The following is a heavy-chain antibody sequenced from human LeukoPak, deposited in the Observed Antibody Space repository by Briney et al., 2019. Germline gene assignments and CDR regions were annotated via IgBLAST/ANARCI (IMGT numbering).Heavy chain of an antibody. Sequence: NPSETLSLTCTVSGGSISSYYWSWIRQPPGKGLEWIGYIYCSGSTNYNPSLKSRVTISVDTSKNQFSLKLSSVTAADTAVYYCASNTGTTLGAFDIWGQGTMVTVSS. D-gene: IGHD1-7*01. V-gene: IGHV4-59*01. CDR3: ASNTGTTLGAFDI. CDR1: GGSISSYY. J-gene: IGHJ3*02. CDR2: IYCSGST.